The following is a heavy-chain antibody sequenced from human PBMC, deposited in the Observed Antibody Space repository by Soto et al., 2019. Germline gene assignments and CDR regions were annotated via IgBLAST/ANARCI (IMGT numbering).Heavy chain of an antibody. J-gene: IGHJ4*02. Sequence: PSETLSLRYTVFDGSIRNRAYHRSRNHQHPGKGLDWIGSIYYSGSTYYNPSLRSRVTISVDTSKNQFSLQLSSVTAADTAVYYCSGLEYFASGRPDWRQGTLVTVSS. V-gene: IGHV4-39*01. D-gene: IGHD3-10*01. CDR2: IYYSGST. CDR3: SGLEYFASGRPD. CDR1: DGSIRNRAYH.